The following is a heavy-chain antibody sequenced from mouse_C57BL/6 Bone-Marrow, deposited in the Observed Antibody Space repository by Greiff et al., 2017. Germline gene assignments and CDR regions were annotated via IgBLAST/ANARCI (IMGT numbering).Heavy chain of an antibody. Sequence: QVQLKQSGPELVKPGASVKISCKASGYAFSSSWMNWVKQRPGKGLEWIGRIYPGDGDTNYNGKFKGKATLTADKSSSTAYMQLSSLTSEDSAVYFCARGEDYYGSPHFDYWGQGTTLTVSS. J-gene: IGHJ2*01. CDR1: GYAFSSSW. CDR3: ARGEDYYGSPHFDY. D-gene: IGHD1-1*01. CDR2: IYPGDGDT. V-gene: IGHV1-82*01.